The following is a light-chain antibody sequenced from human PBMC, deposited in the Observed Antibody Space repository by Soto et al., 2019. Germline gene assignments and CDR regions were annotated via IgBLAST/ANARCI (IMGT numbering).Light chain of an antibody. Sequence: EIVLTQSPATLSLSPGERATLSCRASQSVSSYLAWYQQKPGQAPRLLIYDAYNRATGIPARFSGSGSGTDFTLTTSSLEPDDFAVYYCQQRSDWPSTFGGGTKVQIK. V-gene: IGKV3-11*01. CDR1: QSVSSY. J-gene: IGKJ4*01. CDR3: QQRSDWPST. CDR2: DAY.